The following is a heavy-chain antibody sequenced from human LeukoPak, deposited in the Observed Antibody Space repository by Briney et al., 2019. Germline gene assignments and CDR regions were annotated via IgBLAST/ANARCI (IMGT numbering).Heavy chain of an antibody. CDR2: INPNSGGA. J-gene: IGHJ5*02. CDR3: ARGVGSSWFDP. D-gene: IGHD6-13*01. CDR1: GFTFTDYY. V-gene: IGHV1-2*02. Sequence: GAPVKVSCKASGFTFTDYYLHWVGQAPGQGLEWMGWINPNSGGANFALNFQGRVTMTRATSISTAYMELGRLTSDDTAVYYCARGVGSSWFDPWGQGTLVTVSS.